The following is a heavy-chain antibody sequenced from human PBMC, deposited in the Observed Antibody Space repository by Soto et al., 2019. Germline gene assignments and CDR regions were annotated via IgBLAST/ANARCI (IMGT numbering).Heavy chain of an antibody. D-gene: IGHD3-22*01. CDR3: AKGSGYDSSGLTDY. Sequence: GGSPRLSCAASGFTFSSYGMHWVRQAPGKGLEWVAVISYDGSNKYYADSVKGRFTISRDNSKNTLYLQMNSLRAEDTAVYYCAKGSGYDSSGLTDYWGQGTLVTVSS. CDR2: ISYDGSNK. V-gene: IGHV3-30*18. CDR1: GFTFSSYG. J-gene: IGHJ4*02.